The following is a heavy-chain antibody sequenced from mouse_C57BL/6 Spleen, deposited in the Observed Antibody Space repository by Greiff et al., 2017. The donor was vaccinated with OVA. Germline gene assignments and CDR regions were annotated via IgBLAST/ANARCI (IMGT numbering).Heavy chain of an antibody. V-gene: IGHV5-4*01. CDR1: GFTFSSYA. CDR3: ARDHYGRSYVEFAY. J-gene: IGHJ3*01. D-gene: IGHD1-1*01. Sequence: VESGGGLVKPGGSLKLSCAASGFTFSSYAMSWVRQTPEKRLEWVATISDGGSYTYYPDNVKGRFTISRDNAKNNLYLQMSHLKSEDTAMYYCARDHYGRSYVEFAYWGQGTLVTVSA. CDR2: ISDGGSYT.